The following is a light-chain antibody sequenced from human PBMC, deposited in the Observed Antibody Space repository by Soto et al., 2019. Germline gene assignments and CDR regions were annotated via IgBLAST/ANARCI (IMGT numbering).Light chain of an antibody. CDR1: QRLLHSNGYNY. V-gene: IGKV2-28*01. CDR3: MQALQAPIT. Sequence: DIVMTQSPLSLAVTPGEPASISCRSRQRLLHSNGYNYVDWYLQKPGQSTQLLIYLGSNRASGVPDRVSGSGSGTDFTLSISTVEAGDVGVYYCMQALQAPITFGQGTRLEIK. CDR2: LGS. J-gene: IGKJ5*01.